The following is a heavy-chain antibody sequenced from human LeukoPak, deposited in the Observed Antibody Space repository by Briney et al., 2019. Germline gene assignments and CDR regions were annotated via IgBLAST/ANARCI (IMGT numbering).Heavy chain of an antibody. D-gene: IGHD5-12*01. J-gene: IGHJ3*02. CDR3: ARGLATRPLPYAFDI. CDR2: IIPIFGIA. CDR1: GGTFSSYA. V-gene: IGHV1-69*04. Sequence: AASAKVSCKASGGTFSSYAISWVRQAPGQGLEWMGRIIPIFGIANYAQKFQGRVTITADKSTSTAYMELSSLRSEDMAVYYCARGLATRPLPYAFDIWGQGTMVTVSS.